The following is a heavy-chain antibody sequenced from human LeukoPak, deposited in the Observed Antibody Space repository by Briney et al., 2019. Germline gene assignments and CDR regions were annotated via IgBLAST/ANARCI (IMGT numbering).Heavy chain of an antibody. V-gene: IGHV3-21*01. CDR1: GFTFSSYS. J-gene: IGHJ4*02. CDR3: AGDIGIAARHFDY. D-gene: IGHD6-6*01. Sequence: PGGSLRLSCAASGFTFSSYSMNWVRQAPGKGLEWVSSISSSGSYIYCADSVKGRFTISRDNAKNSLYLQMNSLRAEDTAVYYCAGDIGIAARHFDYWGQGTLVTVSS. CDR2: ISSSGSYI.